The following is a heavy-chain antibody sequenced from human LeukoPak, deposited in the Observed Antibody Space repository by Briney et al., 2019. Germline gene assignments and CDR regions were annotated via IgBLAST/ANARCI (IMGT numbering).Heavy chain of an antibody. V-gene: IGHV3-48*04. Sequence: GGSLRLSCTASGFTFSRYSMNWVRQAPGKGLERLSYTRSDSTIIDYADSVKGRFTISRDNAKNSLYLQMNSLRAEDTAVYYCANHVGGTVGYWGQGTLVTASS. J-gene: IGHJ4*02. D-gene: IGHD1-26*01. CDR2: TRSDSTII. CDR3: ANHVGGTVGY. CDR1: GFTFSRYS.